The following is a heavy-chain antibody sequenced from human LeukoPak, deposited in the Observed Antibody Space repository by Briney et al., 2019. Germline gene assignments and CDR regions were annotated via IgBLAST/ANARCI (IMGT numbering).Heavy chain of an antibody. CDR1: DDSINSDLYF. Sequence: PSETLSLTCTISDDSINSDLYFGGWVRQPPGEGLEWIGNMYHSGSAFCSPSLKSRVTMSVDTSKNQFFLKLNSVTAADTAVYYCARGRPYTGGYHLDFWGQGTLVTVSA. CDR3: ARGRPYTGGYHLDF. D-gene: IGHD1-26*01. J-gene: IGHJ4*02. CDR2: MYHSGSA. V-gene: IGHV4-39*01.